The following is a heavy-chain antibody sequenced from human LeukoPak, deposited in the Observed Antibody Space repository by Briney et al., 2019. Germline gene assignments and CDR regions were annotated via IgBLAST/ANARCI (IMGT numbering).Heavy chain of an antibody. Sequence: ASVKVSCKASGGTFSSYAISWVRQAPGQGLEWMGGIIPIFGTANYAQKFQGRVTITADESTSTAYMELSSLRSEDTAVYYCAGSHMVRGVIITDYWGQGTLLTVSS. V-gene: IGHV1-69*13. CDR1: GGTFSSYA. D-gene: IGHD3-10*01. CDR3: AGSHMVRGVIITDY. J-gene: IGHJ4*02. CDR2: IIPIFGTA.